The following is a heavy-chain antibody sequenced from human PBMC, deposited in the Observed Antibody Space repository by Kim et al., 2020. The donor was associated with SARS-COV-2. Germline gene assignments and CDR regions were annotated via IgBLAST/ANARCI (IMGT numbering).Heavy chain of an antibody. V-gene: IGHV1-18*04. CDR2: ISAYNGNT. J-gene: IGHJ6*02. CDR1: GYTFTSYG. CDR3: ARDRGSSSWYGHYYYGMDV. D-gene: IGHD6-13*01. Sequence: ASVKVSCKASGYTFTSYGISWVRQAPGQGLEWMGWISAYNGNTNYAQKLQGRVTMTTDTSTSTAYMELRSLRSDDTAVYYCARDRGSSSWYGHYYYGMDVWGQGTTVTVSS.